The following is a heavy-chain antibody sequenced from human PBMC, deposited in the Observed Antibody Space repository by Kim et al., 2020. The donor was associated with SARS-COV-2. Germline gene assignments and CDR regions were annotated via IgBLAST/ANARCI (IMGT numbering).Heavy chain of an antibody. CDR2: ISWNSGSI. CDR1: GFTFDDYA. J-gene: IGHJ3*02. D-gene: IGHD3-9*01. Sequence: GGSLRLSCAASGFTFDDYAMHWVRQAPGKGLEWVSGISWNSGSIGYADSVKGRFTISRDNAKNSLYLQMNSLRAEDTALYYCAKDISLRYFDWADAFDIWGQGTMVTVSS. CDR3: AKDISLRYFDWADAFDI. V-gene: IGHV3-9*01.